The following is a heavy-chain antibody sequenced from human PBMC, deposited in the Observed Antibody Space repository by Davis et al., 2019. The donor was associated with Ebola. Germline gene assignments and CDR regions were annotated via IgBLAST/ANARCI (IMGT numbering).Heavy chain of an antibody. D-gene: IGHD3-3*01. CDR1: GFTFSSYA. CDR3: ARGSNYDFWSTNPGAFDY. J-gene: IGHJ4*02. CDR2: ISYDGSNK. Sequence: PGGSLRLSCAASGFTFSSYAMHWVRQAPGKGLEWVAVISYDGSNKYYADSVKGRFTISRDNSKNTLYLQMNSLRAEDTAVYYCARGSNYDFWSTNPGAFDYWGQGTLVTVSS. V-gene: IGHV3-30-3*01.